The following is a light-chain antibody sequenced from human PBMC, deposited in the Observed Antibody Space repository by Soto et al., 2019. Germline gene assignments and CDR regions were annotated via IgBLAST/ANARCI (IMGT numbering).Light chain of an antibody. CDR3: SSYTTSNTRQIV. Sequence: QSVLTQPASVSGSPGQSINISCTGTSSDVGGYNYVSWYQHHPGKAPKLIIYDVSNRPSGVSNPFSGSKSGNTAPLTISGLQPEDEADYYCSSYTTSNTRQIVFGTGTKATVL. J-gene: IGLJ1*01. CDR1: SSDVGGYNY. V-gene: IGLV2-14*03. CDR2: DVS.